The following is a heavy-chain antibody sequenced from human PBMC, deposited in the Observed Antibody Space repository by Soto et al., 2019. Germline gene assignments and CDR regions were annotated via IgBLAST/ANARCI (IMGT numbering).Heavy chain of an antibody. CDR2: TYYKSKWSF. CDR3: ARGDQGFDY. CDR1: GDTVSNNNAA. Sequence: PSQTLSLTCAISGDTVSNNNAAWNWIRQSPSRGLEWLGRTYYKSKWSFNYAVSVKGRLTIIPDTSKNQFSLQLDSVTPEDTAVYYCARGDQGFDYWGQGALVTVSS. J-gene: IGHJ4*02. V-gene: IGHV6-1*01. D-gene: IGHD2-2*01.